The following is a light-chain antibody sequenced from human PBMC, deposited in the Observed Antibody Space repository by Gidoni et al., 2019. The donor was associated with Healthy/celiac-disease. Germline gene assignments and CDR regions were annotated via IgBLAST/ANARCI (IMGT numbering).Light chain of an antibody. CDR1: QSSSSY. Sequence: DIEMTQSPSSLSASVGDRVTITCRASQSSSSYLNWYHQKPGKAPKLLIYAASSLESGVPSRFSGSGSGTDFTLTISSLQPEDFATCYCQQSYSLPPTFGPGTKVDIK. CDR2: AAS. CDR3: QQSYSLPPT. J-gene: IGKJ3*01. V-gene: IGKV1-39*01.